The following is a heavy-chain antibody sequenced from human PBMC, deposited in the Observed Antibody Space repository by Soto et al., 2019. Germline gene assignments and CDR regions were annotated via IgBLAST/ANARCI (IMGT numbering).Heavy chain of an antibody. CDR3: AREDRGNRFLVWLPYYYYGMAV. CDR2: ISAYNGNT. CDR1: GYTFTSYG. Sequence: ASVKVSCKASGYTFTSYGISWVRQAPGQGLEWMGWISAYNGNTNYAQKLQGRVTMTTDTSTSTAYMELRSLRSDDTAVYYCAREDRGNRFLVWLPYYYYGMAVWGQGTTATGSS. J-gene: IGHJ6*02. V-gene: IGHV1-18*04. D-gene: IGHD3-3*01.